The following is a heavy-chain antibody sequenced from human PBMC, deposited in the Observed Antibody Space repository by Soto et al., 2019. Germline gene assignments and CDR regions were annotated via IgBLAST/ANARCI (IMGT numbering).Heavy chain of an antibody. CDR1: GFTFRDHA. Sequence: EVQLLASGGGLVQPGGSLRLSCVGSGFTFRDHAMGWVRQAPGKGLEWVSDISSDGGGTFYADSVKGRFTISRDTLRNQVHLQLVRLRDDDTATYYCAKSRVQKLENWQFDVWGRGSLVTVAS. CDR2: ISSDGGGT. CDR3: AKSRVQKLENWQFDV. V-gene: IGHV3-23*01. D-gene: IGHD6-13*01. J-gene: IGHJ2*01.